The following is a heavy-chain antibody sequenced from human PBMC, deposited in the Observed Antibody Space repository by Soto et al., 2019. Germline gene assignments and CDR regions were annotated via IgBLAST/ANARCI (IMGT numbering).Heavy chain of an antibody. CDR3: ARDRDIYSAWYGMDV. CDR1: GFTFSSYG. D-gene: IGHD5-12*01. J-gene: IGHJ6*02. V-gene: IGHV3-33*01. CDR2: IWYDGSNK. Sequence: GGSLRLSCAASGFTFSSYGMHWVRQAPGKGLEWVAVIWYDGSNKYYADSVKGRFTISRDNSKNTLYLQMNSLRAEDTAVYYCARDRDIYSAWYGMDVWGQGTTVTVSS.